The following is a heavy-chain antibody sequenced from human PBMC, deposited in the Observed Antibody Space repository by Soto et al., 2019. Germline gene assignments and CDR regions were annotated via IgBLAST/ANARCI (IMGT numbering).Heavy chain of an antibody. V-gene: IGHV5-51*01. Sequence: GESLKSACKGSGYSLVSCWIAWVRQMPGKGLEWMGSIYPGDSDTTYSPSIQGQVTISADKSSTTVYLQWNTLKASDTAMYYCAKTDGYEVEYWGQGTQVTVSS. D-gene: IGHD5-18*01. J-gene: IGHJ4*02. CDR2: IYPGDSDT. CDR3: AKTDGYEVEY. CDR1: GYSLVSCW.